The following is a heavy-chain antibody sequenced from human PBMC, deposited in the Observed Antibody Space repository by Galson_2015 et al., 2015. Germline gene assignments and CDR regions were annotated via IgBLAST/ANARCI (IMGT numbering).Heavy chain of an antibody. J-gene: IGHJ6*03. CDR1: GFTFSSYA. Sequence: SLRLSCAASGFTFSSYAMTWVRQAPGKGLEWVSAISGSGDNTYYADSVRGRFTISRDSSRNTLYLQMNRLRAEDTAVYNCAKSPYGSGGSYYYYMDAWGKGTTVTVSS. CDR3: AKSPYGSGGSYYYYMDA. CDR2: ISGSGDNT. D-gene: IGHD3-10*01. V-gene: IGHV3-23*01.